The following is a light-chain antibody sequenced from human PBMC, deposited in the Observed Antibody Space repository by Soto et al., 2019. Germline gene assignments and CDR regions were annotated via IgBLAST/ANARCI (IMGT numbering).Light chain of an antibody. CDR3: QVWDSSSDHWV. J-gene: IGLJ3*02. V-gene: IGLV3-21*02. Sequence: SYELTQPPSVSVAPGQTARITCGGKNIGSKSVHWYQQKPGKAPVLVVYDDSDRPSGIPERFSGSNSGNTATLTISRVEAGDDADYYCQVWDSSSDHWVFGGGTKLTVL. CDR1: NIGSKS. CDR2: DDS.